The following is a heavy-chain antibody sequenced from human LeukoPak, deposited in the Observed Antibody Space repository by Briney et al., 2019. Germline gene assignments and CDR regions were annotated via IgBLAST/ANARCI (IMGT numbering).Heavy chain of an antibody. CDR3: ARDRVYYDILTGSYDY. V-gene: IGHV3-23*01. J-gene: IGHJ4*02. CDR1: GFTFSNYA. CDR2: MSGGGGST. D-gene: IGHD3-9*01. Sequence: GGSLRLSCVVSGFTFSNYAMSWVRQAPGKGLEWVSAMSGGGGSTNYADSVKGRFTISRDNSKNTLYLQMNSLRVEDTAVYYCARDRVYYDILTGSYDYWGQGTLVTVSS.